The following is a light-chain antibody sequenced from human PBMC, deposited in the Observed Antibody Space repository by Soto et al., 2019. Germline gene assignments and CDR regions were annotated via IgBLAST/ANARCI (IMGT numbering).Light chain of an antibody. Sequence: IQMTQSPSTLSTSEGDRVTITCRASQSISDWLAWYQHKPGKAPTLLIYKGSTLQSGVPSRFSAGGSGTEFTLTISSLQPDDFATYYCQQFNSFPFTFGPGTKVDIK. J-gene: IGKJ3*01. CDR3: QQFNSFPFT. CDR2: KGS. CDR1: QSISDW. V-gene: IGKV1-5*03.